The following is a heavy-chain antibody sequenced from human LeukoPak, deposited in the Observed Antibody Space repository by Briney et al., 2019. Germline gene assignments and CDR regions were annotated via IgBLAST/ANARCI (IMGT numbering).Heavy chain of an antibody. J-gene: IGHJ4*02. D-gene: IGHD3-9*01. V-gene: IGHV3-23*01. CDR1: GFTFSSYA. CDR3: AKDFRIDWLFPFDY. Sequence: GGSLRLSCAASGFTFSSYAMSWVRQAPGKGLEWVSAISGSGGSTYYADSVKGRFTISRDNSKNTLYLQMNSLRAEDTAIYFCAKDFRIDWLFPFDYWGQGTLVTVSS. CDR2: ISGSGGST.